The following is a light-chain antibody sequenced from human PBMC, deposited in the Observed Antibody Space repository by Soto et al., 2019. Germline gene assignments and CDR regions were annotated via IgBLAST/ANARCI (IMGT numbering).Light chain of an antibody. Sequence: QSVLTQPPSVSAAPGQKVSISCSGSNSNIGNNFVSWYQQLPGTAPKLLIYDTDKRPSGIPDRFSGSKSGTSATLGITGLQTGDEADYYCGTWYIDLNVYVFGSGTKVTVL. CDR2: DTD. V-gene: IGLV1-51*01. CDR3: GTWYIDLNVYV. J-gene: IGLJ1*01. CDR1: NSNIGNNF.